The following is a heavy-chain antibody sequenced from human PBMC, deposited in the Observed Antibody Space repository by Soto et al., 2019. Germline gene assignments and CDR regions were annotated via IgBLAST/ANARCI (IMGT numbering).Heavy chain of an antibody. V-gene: IGHV1-69*01. D-gene: IGHD6-13*01. CDR2: IIPMFRTA. J-gene: IGHJ5*02. Sequence: VKVSCKASGGTISSYVISWVRQAPGQGLEWLGVIIPMFRTANYAEKFQGRVTITADESTSTAYMELRSLRSEDTAVYYCAKFTVSSVGSYLWFDAWGPGTLVTVYS. CDR1: GGTISSYV. CDR3: AKFTVSSVGSYLWFDA.